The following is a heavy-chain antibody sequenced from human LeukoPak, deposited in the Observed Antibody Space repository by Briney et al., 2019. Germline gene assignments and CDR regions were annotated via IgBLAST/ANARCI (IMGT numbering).Heavy chain of an antibody. Sequence: ASVKVSCKASGYTFTSYDINWVRQATRQGLEWMGWMNPNSGNTGYAQKFQGRVTMTRNTSISTAYMELSSLRSEDTAVYYCARVRSTSSRRGYYYGMDVWGQGTTVTVSS. D-gene: IGHD2-2*01. V-gene: IGHV1-8*01. CDR3: ARVRSTSSRRGYYYGMDV. CDR2: MNPNSGNT. J-gene: IGHJ6*02. CDR1: GYTFTSYD.